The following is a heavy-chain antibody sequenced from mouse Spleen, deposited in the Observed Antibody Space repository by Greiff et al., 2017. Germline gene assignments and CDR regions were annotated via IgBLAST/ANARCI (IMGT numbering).Heavy chain of an antibody. V-gene: IGHV2-2*01. J-gene: IGHJ4*01. Sequence: VQLQQSGPGLVQPSQSLSITCTVSGFSLTSYGVHWVRQSPGKGLEWLGVIWSGGSTDYNAAFISRLSISKDNSKSQVFFKMNSLQADDTAIYYCAKKRDYYGSSDYYAMDYWGQGTSVTVSS. CDR1: GFSLTSYG. D-gene: IGHD1-1*01. CDR3: AKKRDYYGSSDYYAMDY. CDR2: IWSGGST.